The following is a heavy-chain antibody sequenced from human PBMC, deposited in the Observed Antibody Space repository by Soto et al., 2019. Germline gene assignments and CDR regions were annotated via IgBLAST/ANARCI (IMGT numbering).Heavy chain of an antibody. V-gene: IGHV3-23*01. CDR2: ISGSGGST. D-gene: IGHD3-10*01. CDR1: GFTFSSYA. Sequence: PGGSLRLSCAASGFTFSSYAMSWVRQAPGKGLEWVSAISGSGGSTYYADSVKGRFTISRDNSKNTLYLQMNSLRAEDTAVYYCAKTMVRGVIIKRDYYFDYWGQGTLVTVSS. J-gene: IGHJ4*02. CDR3: AKTMVRGVIIKRDYYFDY.